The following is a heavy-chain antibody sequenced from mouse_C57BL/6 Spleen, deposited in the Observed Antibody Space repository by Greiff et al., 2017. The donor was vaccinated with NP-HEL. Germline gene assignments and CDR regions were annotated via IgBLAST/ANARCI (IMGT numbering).Heavy chain of an antibody. Sequence: QVQLKQSGPELVKPGASVKLSCKASGYTFTSYDINWVKQRPGQGLEWIGWIYPRDGSTKYNEKFKGKATLTVDTSSSTAYMELHSLTSEDSAVYFCAREIYYYGSSYDYYAMDYWGQGTSVTVSS. CDR2: IYPRDGST. V-gene: IGHV1-85*01. J-gene: IGHJ4*01. CDR1: GYTFTSYD. D-gene: IGHD1-1*01. CDR3: AREIYYYGSSYDYYAMDY.